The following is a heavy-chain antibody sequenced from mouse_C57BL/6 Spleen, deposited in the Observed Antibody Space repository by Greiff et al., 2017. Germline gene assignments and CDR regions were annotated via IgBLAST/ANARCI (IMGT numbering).Heavy chain of an antibody. J-gene: IGHJ4*01. CDR3: SNYAMDY. CDR1: GYTFTDYE. CDR2: IDPETGGT. Sequence: VQLQQSGAELVRPGASVTLSCKASGYTFTDYEMHWVKQTTVHGLEWIGAIDPETGGTAYNQKFKGKAILTADKSSSTAYMELRSLTSEDSAVYYCSNYAMDYWGQGTSVTVSS. V-gene: IGHV1-15*01.